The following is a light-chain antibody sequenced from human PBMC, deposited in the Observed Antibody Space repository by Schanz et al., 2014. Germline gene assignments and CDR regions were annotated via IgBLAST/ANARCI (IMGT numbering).Light chain of an antibody. Sequence: QSALTQPRSVSGSPGQSVTISCTGTSSDVGGYNSVSWFQQHPGRAHTLMIYDVSKRPSGVPDRFSGSQSGNTASLTISGLQAEDESDYYCCSYAGSRWVFGGGTKLTVL. V-gene: IGLV2-11*01. J-gene: IGLJ3*02. CDR1: SSDVGGYNS. CDR2: DVS. CDR3: CSYAGSRWV.